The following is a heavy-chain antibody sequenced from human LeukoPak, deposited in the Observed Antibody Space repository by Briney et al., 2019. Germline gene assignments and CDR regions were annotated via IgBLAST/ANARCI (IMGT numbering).Heavy chain of an antibody. J-gene: IGHJ4*02. D-gene: IGHD3-3*01. V-gene: IGHV3-23*01. CDR3: ARALEWLSPFDY. Sequence: GGSLRLSCAASGFTFSTSAMNWVGQAPGKGLEGVSFISGSGGSTYYADSVKGRFTISRDNPNNTLYLQMNSLRAEDTAVYYCARALEWLSPFDYWGQGTLVTVSS. CDR1: GFTFSTSA. CDR2: ISGSGGST.